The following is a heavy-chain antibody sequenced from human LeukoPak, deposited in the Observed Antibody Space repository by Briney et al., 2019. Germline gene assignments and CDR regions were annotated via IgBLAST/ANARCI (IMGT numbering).Heavy chain of an antibody. J-gene: IGHJ4*02. CDR2: IHSDGSK. CDR1: GFPVRSNY. Sequence: GESLRLSCAASGFPVRSNYMTWVRQAPQKGLEWVSTIHSDGSKYYVDSVKGRFIISRDISQNTVYLEMNSLRAEDAAVYYCAREGWEELGHYFDYWGQGTGVTVSS. CDR3: AREGWEELGHYFDY. D-gene: IGHD1-26*01. V-gene: IGHV3-53*01.